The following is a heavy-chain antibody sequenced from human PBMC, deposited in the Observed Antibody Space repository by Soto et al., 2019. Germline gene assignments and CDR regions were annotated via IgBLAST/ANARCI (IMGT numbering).Heavy chain of an antibody. V-gene: IGHV4-59*01. CDR2: IYYSGST. Sequence: PSETLSLTCTVSGGSISSYYWSWIRQPPGKGLEWIGYIYYSGSTNYNPSLKSRVTISVDTSKSQFSLKLSSVTAADTAVYYCARDATDDYYYYYMDVWGKGTTVTVS. CDR3: ARDATDDYYYYYMDV. J-gene: IGHJ6*03. CDR1: GGSISSYY. D-gene: IGHD2-15*01.